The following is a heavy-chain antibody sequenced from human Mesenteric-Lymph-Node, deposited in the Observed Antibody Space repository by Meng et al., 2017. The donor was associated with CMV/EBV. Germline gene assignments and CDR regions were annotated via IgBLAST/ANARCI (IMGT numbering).Heavy chain of an antibody. Sequence: LRLSCTVSGGSISSSSYYWGWIRQPPGKGLEWIGSIYYSGSTYYNPSLKSRVTISVDTSKNQFSLKLSSVTAADTAVYYCARVLAEYSSSPGGFYYYGMDVWGQGTTVTVSS. CDR2: IYYSGST. CDR3: ARVLAEYSSSPGGFYYYGMDV. J-gene: IGHJ6*02. V-gene: IGHV4-39*07. CDR1: GGSISSSSYY. D-gene: IGHD6-6*01.